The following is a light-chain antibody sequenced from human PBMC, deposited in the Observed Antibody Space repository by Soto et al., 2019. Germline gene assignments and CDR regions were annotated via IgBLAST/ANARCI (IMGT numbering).Light chain of an antibody. V-gene: IGKV3-15*01. CDR2: RAS. CDR1: QSINSN. Sequence: SPATLSVSKGERATLSCRASQSINSNLAWYQQKPGQAPRLLMFRASIRATGFPDRFSGSGSGTDFILTISSFEPEDDGVHYCRPFSTFPLVPFAHGTKVDIK. J-gene: IGKJ1*01. CDR3: RPFSTFPLVP.